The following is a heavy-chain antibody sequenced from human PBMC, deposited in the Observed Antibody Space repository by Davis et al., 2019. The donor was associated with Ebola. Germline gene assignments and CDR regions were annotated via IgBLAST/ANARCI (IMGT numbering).Heavy chain of an antibody. D-gene: IGHD6-19*01. CDR1: GYTFTGYY. Sequence: AASVKVSCKASGYTFTGYYIHLVRQAPGQGLEWMGRINPNSGGTNYAQQFQGRITMTRDKSISTAYMELTGLTSDDTAVYFCARDRPDAVAGFSWYFDLWGRGTLVIVSS. V-gene: IGHV1-2*06. CDR2: INPNSGGT. CDR3: ARDRPDAVAGFSWYFDL. J-gene: IGHJ2*01.